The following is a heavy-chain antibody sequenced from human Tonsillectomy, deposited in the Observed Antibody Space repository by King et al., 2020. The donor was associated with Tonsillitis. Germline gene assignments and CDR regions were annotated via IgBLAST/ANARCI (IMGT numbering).Heavy chain of an antibody. Sequence: VQLQQWGAGLLKPSETLSLTCAVYGGSFNDYYWTWIRQPPGKGLEWIGEIKHSGSTNYNPSLKSRVTMSVDASKNQFSLKLNSVTAADTAVYYCAREEGSGGVFDIWGQGTMVTVSS. CDR1: GGSFNDYY. CDR2: IKHSGST. J-gene: IGHJ3*02. CDR3: AREEGSGGVFDI. V-gene: IGHV4-34*01. D-gene: IGHD3-10*01.